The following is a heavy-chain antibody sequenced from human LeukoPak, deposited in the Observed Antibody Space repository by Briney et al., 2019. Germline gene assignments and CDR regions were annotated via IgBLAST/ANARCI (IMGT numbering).Heavy chain of an antibody. CDR2: IYYSGST. CDR1: GGSISSYY. CDR3: ARGRAARPYFDY. Sequence: SETLSLTCTVSGGSISSYYWSWIRQPPGKGLEWIGYIYYSGSTYYNPSLKSRVTISVDTSKNQFSLKLSSVTAADTAVYYCARGRAARPYFDYWGQGTLVTVSS. V-gene: IGHV4-59*12. J-gene: IGHJ4*02. D-gene: IGHD6-6*01.